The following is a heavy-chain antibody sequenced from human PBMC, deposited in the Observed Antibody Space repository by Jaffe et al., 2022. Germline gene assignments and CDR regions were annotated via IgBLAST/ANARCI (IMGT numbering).Heavy chain of an antibody. CDR3: AKERYYYGSGSYYNVDY. CDR2: ISYDGSNK. D-gene: IGHD3-10*01. V-gene: IGHV3-30*18. Sequence: QVQLVESGGGVVQPGRSLRLSCAASGFTFSSYGMHWVRQAPGKGLEWVAVISYDGSNKYYADSVKGRFTISRDNSKNTLYLQMNSLRAEDTAVYYCAKERYYYGSGSYYNVDYWGQGTLVTVSS. CDR1: GFTFSSYG. J-gene: IGHJ4*02.